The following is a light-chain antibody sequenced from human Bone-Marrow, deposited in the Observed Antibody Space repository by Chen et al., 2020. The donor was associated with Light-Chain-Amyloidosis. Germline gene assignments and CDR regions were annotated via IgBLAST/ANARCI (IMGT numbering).Light chain of an antibody. CDR3: QKYNSAPLT. J-gene: IGKJ4*01. V-gene: IGKV1-27*01. Sequence: DIQMTQSPSSLSASVGDRVSITCRASQDISNFLAWYQQKPGKVPKLLIYAASTLRSGVPSRFSGSGSGTEFTLTISSLPPDDVASYYCQKYNSAPLTFGAGTKVEIK. CDR2: AAS. CDR1: QDISNF.